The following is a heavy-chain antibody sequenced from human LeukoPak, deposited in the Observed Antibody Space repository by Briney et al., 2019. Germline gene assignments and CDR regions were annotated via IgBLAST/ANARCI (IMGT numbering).Heavy chain of an antibody. CDR2: ISGSGGST. J-gene: IGHJ4*02. CDR3: AKDLPLGIH. Sequence: GGSLTLSCAASGFTFSTHAMSWVRQAPGKGLEWVSSISGSGGSTYYADSVKGRFTISRDNSKNTLYLQMNSLRAEDTALYYCAKDLPLGIHWGQGPLVRVSS. V-gene: IGHV3-23*01. CDR1: GFTFSTHA.